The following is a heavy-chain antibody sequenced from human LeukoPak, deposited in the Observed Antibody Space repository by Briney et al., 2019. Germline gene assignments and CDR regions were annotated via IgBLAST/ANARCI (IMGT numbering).Heavy chain of an antibody. Sequence: PSETLSLTCTVSGDSINSRRYYWDWIRQHPGKGLEWIGYIYYGGSTDYNPSLKSRVTMSVDTSKNQFSLRPSSVTAADTAVYYCARDMRLDVWGQGTTVTVSS. CDR2: IYYGGST. J-gene: IGHJ6*02. CDR1: GDSINSRRYY. D-gene: IGHD2-2*01. V-gene: IGHV4-31*03. CDR3: ARDMRLDV.